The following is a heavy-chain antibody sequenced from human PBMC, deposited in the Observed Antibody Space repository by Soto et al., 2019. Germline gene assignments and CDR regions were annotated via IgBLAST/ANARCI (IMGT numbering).Heavy chain of an antibody. D-gene: IGHD2-15*01. CDR2: IYSDGTI. CDR1: GFIVSSDY. J-gene: IGHJ4*02. CDR3: ARGGARSGFNY. V-gene: IGHV3-53*01. Sequence: HPGGSLRLSCAASGFIVSSDYMNWVRQAPGKGLEWVSIIYSDGTIDYADSVRGRFTISRDNSKNTVYLQMNSLRVEDTAVYYCARGGARSGFNYWGQGTLVTVSS.